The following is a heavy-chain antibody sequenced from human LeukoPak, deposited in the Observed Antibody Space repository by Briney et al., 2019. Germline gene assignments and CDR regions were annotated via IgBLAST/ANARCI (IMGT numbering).Heavy chain of an antibody. CDR3: AREAVHYGSGSLDY. CDR2: IHSSGST. CDR1: GGSISSYY. J-gene: IGHJ4*02. Sequence: SETLSLTCTVSGGSISSYYWSWIRQPAGKGLEWVGRIHSSGSTNYSPSLKSRVAMSLDTSKNQFSLELSSVTAADTAVYYCAREAVHYGSGSLDYWGQGTLVTVSS. V-gene: IGHV4-4*07. D-gene: IGHD3-10*01.